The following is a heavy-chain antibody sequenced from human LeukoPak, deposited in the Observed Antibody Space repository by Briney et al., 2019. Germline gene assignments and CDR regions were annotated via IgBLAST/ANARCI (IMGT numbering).Heavy chain of an antibody. CDR3: ARTLVRGVIYHGMDV. V-gene: IGHV4-39*07. J-gene: IGHJ6*02. CDR2: IYYSGST. Sequence: PSETLSLTCTVSGGSISSSSYYWGWIRQPPGKGLEWIGNIYYSGSTYYNPSLKSRVTISVDTSKSQFSLKVSSVTAADTAVYYCARTLVRGVIYHGMDVWGHGTTVTVSS. CDR1: GGSISSSSYY. D-gene: IGHD3-10*01.